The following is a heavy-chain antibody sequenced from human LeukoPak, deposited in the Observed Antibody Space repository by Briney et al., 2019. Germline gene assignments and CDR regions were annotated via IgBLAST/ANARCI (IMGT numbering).Heavy chain of an antibody. CDR3: ARGDFGRIAVAGPFDP. J-gene: IGHJ5*02. CDR1: GYTFTGYY. V-gene: IGHV1-2*02. Sequence: ASVKVSCKASGYTFTGYYMHWVRQAPGQGLEWMGWINPNSGGTNYAQKFQGRVTMTRDTSISTAYMELSRLRSDGTAVYYCARGDFGRIAVAGPFDPWGQGTLVTVSS. CDR2: INPNSGGT. D-gene: IGHD6-19*01.